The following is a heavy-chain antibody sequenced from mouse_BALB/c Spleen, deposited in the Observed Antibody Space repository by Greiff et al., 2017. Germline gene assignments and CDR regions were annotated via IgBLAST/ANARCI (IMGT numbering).Heavy chain of an antibody. D-gene: IGHD1-1*02. V-gene: IGHV2-9*02. CDR1: GFTLTSYC. CDR2: IWAGAST. J-gene: IGHJ4*01. CDR3: ASYGASYAMDY. Sequence: VKLQESGPGLVAPSHSLSISCTASGFTLTSYCVHWVRQPPGKGLEWLGVIWAGASTNYNSAHMSRLSISKDNSKSQVFLTMNRLQTDETAKYCCASYGASYAMDYWGQGTSVTVSS.